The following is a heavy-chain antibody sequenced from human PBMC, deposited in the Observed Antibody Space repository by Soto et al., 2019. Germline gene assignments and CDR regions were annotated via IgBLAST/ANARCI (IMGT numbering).Heavy chain of an antibody. D-gene: IGHD2-15*01. CDR1: GFTFSSYA. CDR3: AKRSGGSCSSNLDY. J-gene: IGHJ4*02. V-gene: IGHV3-30*18. Sequence: QVQLVESGGGVVQPGRSLGLCCAASGFTFSSYAMHWVRQAPGKGLEWVAVISYDGSSKYYADSVKGRFTISRDDSKNTLYLDMHSLRAEDKAVYYCAKRSGGSCSSNLDYWCQGTLVTVSS. CDR2: ISYDGSSK.